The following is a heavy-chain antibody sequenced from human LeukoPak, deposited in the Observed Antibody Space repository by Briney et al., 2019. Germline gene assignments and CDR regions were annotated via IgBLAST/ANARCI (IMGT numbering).Heavy chain of an antibody. CDR3: ARDFDGPRASDY. J-gene: IGHJ4*02. D-gene: IGHD4-17*01. CDR2: INTDGSYS. V-gene: IGHV3-74*01. Sequence: GESPRLSCAASGFTFSYFWMHWFRQTPGKGLVWVSCINTDGSYSSYADSVKGRFTTSRDNVRNTLYLQMNSLRAEDSAVYYCARDFDGPRASDYWGQGISVTVSS. CDR1: GFTFSYFW.